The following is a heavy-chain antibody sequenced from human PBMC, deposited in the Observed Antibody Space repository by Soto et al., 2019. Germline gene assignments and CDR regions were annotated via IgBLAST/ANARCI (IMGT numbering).Heavy chain of an antibody. Sequence: PSETLSLTCTVSGGSINYSYWTWIRQPPGKGLEWIGYISYTGSANYNASPKSRLTISVDTSKNQFSLKLSSVTAADTALYYCARVNYGDYYYGMDVWGQGTTVTVS. CDR2: ISYTGSA. CDR3: ARVNYGDYYYGMDV. D-gene: IGHD4-17*01. J-gene: IGHJ6*02. V-gene: IGHV4-59*01. CDR1: GGSINYSY.